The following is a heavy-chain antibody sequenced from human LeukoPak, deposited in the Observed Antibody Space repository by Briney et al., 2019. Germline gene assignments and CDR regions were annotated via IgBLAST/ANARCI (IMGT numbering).Heavy chain of an antibody. V-gene: IGHV3-21*01. CDR2: ISSSSSYI. J-gene: IGHJ4*02. D-gene: IGHD6-13*01. CDR3: ARAGIAAAGKLD. CDR1: GFIFSSYS. Sequence: GGSLRLSCAASGFIFSSYSMNWVRQAPGKGLEWVSSISSSSSYIYYADSAKGRFTISRDNAKNSLYLQMNSLRAEDTAVYYCARAGIAAAGKLDWGQGTLVTVSS.